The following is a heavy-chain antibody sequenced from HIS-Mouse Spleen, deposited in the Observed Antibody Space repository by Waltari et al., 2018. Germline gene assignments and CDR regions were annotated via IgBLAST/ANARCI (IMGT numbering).Heavy chain of an antibody. Sequence: STIYYADSVKGRFTISRDNAKNSLYLQMNSLRAEDTAVYYCARACHLTSGCFDYWGQGTLVTVSS. V-gene: IGHV3-48*01. J-gene: IGHJ4*02. CDR3: ARACHLTSGCFDY. D-gene: IGHD1-26*01. CDR2: STI.